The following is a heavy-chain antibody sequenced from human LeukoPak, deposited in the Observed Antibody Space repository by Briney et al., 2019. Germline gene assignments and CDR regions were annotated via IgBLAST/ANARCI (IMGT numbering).Heavy chain of an antibody. V-gene: IGHV3-23*01. CDR2: ISGSGGST. D-gene: IGHD3-16*02. J-gene: IGHJ4*02. Sequence: PGGSLRLSCAASGFTFSSYAMSWVRQAPGKGLEWVSAISGSGGSTYYADSVKGRFTISRDNAKNSLYLQMNSLRAEDTAVYYCARVKYYVWGSYRHSFDYWGQGTLVTVSS. CDR3: ARVKYYVWGSYRHSFDY. CDR1: GFTFSSYA.